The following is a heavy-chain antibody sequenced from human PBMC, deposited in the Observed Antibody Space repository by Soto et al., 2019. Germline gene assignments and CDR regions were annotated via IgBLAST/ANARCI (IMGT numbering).Heavy chain of an antibody. CDR3: VTDPGWYGHY. Sequence: QVQLVESGGGVVQPGRSLRLSCAASGFTFSSYGMHWVRQAPGKGLEWVAVISYDGSNKYYADSVKGRFTISRDNSKNTLYLQMNSLRAEDTAVYYWVTDPGWYGHYWGQGTLVTVSS. V-gene: IGHV3-30*03. CDR2: ISYDGSNK. D-gene: IGHD6-19*01. CDR1: GFTFSSYG. J-gene: IGHJ4*02.